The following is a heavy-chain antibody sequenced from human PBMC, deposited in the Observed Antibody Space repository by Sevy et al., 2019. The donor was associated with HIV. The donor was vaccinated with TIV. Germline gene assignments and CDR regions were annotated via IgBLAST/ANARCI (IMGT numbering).Heavy chain of an antibody. CDR2: IKQDGSEK. J-gene: IGHJ4*02. CDR1: GFIFSSYW. V-gene: IGHV3-7*01. CDR3: ASDYS. Sequence: GGSLRLSCAASGFIFSSYWMTWVRRAPGNGLEWVATIKQDGSEKYYVDSVKGRFTISRDNAKNSVYLQMSSLRVEDTAMYFCASDYSWGQGTLVTVSS.